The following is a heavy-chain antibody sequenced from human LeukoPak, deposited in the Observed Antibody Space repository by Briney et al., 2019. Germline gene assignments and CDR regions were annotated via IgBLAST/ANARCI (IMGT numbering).Heavy chain of an antibody. CDR2: IIPIFGTA. CDR1: GGTFSSYG. D-gene: IGHD2-15*01. J-gene: IGHJ3*02. Sequence: SVKVSCKASGGTFSSYGISWVRQAPGQGLEWMGRIIPIFGTANYAQKFQGRVTITTDESTSTAYMELSSLRSEDTAVYYCARDRVAATDAFDIWGQGTMVTVSS. CDR3: ARDRVAATDAFDI. V-gene: IGHV1-69*05.